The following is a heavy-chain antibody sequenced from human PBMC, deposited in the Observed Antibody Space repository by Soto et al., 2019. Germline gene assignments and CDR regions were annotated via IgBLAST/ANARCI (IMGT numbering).Heavy chain of an antibody. D-gene: IGHD3-10*01. V-gene: IGHV3-11*01. J-gene: IGHJ6*02. CDR3: ARVRFGEWGYAMDV. CDR2: ISSSGTSI. CDR1: GVTFSDCY. Sequence: QVQLVESGGGLVKPGGSLRLSCAVSGVTFSDCYMNWIRQAPGKGLEWVSYISSSGTSINYAGSVKGRFTISRDNAKNSLDLQMNGLRAEDTAMYYCARVRFGEWGYAMDVWGQGTTVTVSS.